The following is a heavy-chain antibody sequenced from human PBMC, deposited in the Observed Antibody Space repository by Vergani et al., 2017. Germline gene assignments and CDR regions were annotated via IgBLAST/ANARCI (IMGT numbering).Heavy chain of an antibody. CDR1: GFTFTSSA. J-gene: IGHJ5*02. V-gene: IGHV1-58*01. CDR3: AADAAYYYDSSGYDS. Sequence: QLVQSGAEVKKPGTSVKVSCKASGFTFTSSAVQWVRQARGQRLEWIGWIVVGSGNTNYAQKFQERVTITRDMSTSTAYMELGSLRSEDTAVYYCAADAAYYYDSSGYDSWGQGTLVTVSS. CDR2: IVVGSGNT. D-gene: IGHD3-22*01.